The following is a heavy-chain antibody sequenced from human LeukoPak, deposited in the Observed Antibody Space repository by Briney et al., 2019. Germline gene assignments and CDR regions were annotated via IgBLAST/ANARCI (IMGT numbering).Heavy chain of an antibody. D-gene: IGHD3-22*01. CDR3: AKVGRISLIVVVFTTADDWYFDL. CDR1: GFTFSSYS. CDR2: ISSSSSYI. J-gene: IGHJ2*01. Sequence: GGSLRLSCAASGFTFSSYSMNWVRQAPGKGLEWVSSISSSSSYIYYADSVKGRFTISRDNAKNSLYLQMDSLRAEDTAVYYCAKVGRISLIVVVFTTADDWYFDLWGRGTLVTVSS. V-gene: IGHV3-21*04.